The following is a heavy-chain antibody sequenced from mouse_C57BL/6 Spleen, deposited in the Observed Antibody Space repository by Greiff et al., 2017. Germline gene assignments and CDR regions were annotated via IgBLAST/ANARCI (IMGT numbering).Heavy chain of an antibody. V-gene: IGHV1-58*01. CDR3: ARSLSEANWFAY. D-gene: IGHD6-5*01. J-gene: IGHJ3*01. Sequence: EVQLQEPGAELVRPGSSVKMSCKTSGYTFTSYGINWVKQRPGQGLEWIGYIYIGYGYTEYNEKFKGKATLSLDTSSSTAYMQLSSLTSEDSAIYYCARSLSEANWFAYWGQGTLVTVSA. CDR2: IYIGYGYT. CDR1: GYTFTSYG.